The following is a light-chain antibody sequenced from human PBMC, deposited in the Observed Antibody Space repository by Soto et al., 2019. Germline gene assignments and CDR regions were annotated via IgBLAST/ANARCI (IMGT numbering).Light chain of an antibody. CDR2: EVI. J-gene: IGLJ3*02. CDR3: SSYTSSSTLV. Sequence: QSALTQPASVSGSPGQSITISCTGTSSDVGGYKYVSWYQQHPGKAPKLMIYEVINRPSGVSNRFSGSKFGNTASLTISGLQAEDEADYYCSSYTSSSTLVFGGGTKVTVL. V-gene: IGLV2-14*01. CDR1: SSDVGGYKY.